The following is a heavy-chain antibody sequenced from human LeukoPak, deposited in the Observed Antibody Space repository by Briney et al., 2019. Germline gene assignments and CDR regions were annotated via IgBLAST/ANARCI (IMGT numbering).Heavy chain of an antibody. CDR1: GFTFSRYW. J-gene: IGHJ3*02. D-gene: IGHD2-8*01. V-gene: IGHV3-7*01. CDR3: ARVNPLMAPGAVDI. CDR2: IKQDGSAK. Sequence: GGSLRLSCAASGFTFSRYWMTWVRQAPGKGLAWVANIKQDGSAKYYMDSVKGRFTISRDNAKNSLYLQMNSLGVEDTAVYYCARVNPLMAPGAVDIWGQGTKVAVSS.